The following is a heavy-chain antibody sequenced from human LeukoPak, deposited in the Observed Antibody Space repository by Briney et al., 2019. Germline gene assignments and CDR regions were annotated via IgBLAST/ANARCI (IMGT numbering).Heavy chain of an antibody. CDR2: ITGTGGST. CDR3: AKDRVAATGIGELEH. V-gene: IGHV3-23*01. J-gene: IGHJ1*01. CDR1: GFTFSSYA. D-gene: IGHD6-13*01. Sequence: GGSLRLSCAASGFTFSSYAMSWVRQAPGKGLEWVSSITGTGGSTYYADSVKGRFTISRDNSKNTLFLQMNSLRAEDTAVYYCAKDRVAATGIGELEHWGQGTLVTVSS.